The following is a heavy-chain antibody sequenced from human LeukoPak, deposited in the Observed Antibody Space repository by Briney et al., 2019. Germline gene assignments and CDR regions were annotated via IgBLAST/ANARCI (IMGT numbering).Heavy chain of an antibody. CDR1: GYTYTSYG. D-gene: IGHD2-15*01. V-gene: IGHV1-18*04. J-gene: IGHJ6*02. CDR3: ARLGGPRDYYYGMDV. Sequence: ASVTLSCTASGYTYTSYGISWVRQARRHPREGLGWISAYNGNTNYAQKLQGRVTMTTDTSTSTAYMELRSLRSDDTAVYYCARLGGPRDYYYGMDVWGQGTTVTVSS. CDR2: ISAYNGNT.